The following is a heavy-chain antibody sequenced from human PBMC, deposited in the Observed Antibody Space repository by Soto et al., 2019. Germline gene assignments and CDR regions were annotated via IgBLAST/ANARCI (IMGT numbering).Heavy chain of an antibody. D-gene: IGHD4-17*01. V-gene: IGHV4-30-2*01. J-gene: IGHJ4*02. CDR2: TYHSGNP. CDR3: AREDYGDYGGYFDS. Sequence: QLQLQESGSGLVKPSQTLSLTCTVSGGSIRTGGYSWSWIRQPPGKGLEWIGNTYHSGNPYYNPSLKSRVTIXVXGTXNQFSLKVSSVTAADTAVYYCAREDYGDYGGYFDSWGQGSLVTVSS. CDR1: GGSIRTGGYS.